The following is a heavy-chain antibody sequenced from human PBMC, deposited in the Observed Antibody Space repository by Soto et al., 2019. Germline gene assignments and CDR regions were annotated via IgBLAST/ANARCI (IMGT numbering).Heavy chain of an antibody. J-gene: IGHJ4*02. CDR2: TYYRSRWYH. Sequence: SQTLSLTCVISGDSISSNSAAWNRIRQSPSRGFEWLGRTYYRSRWYHDYAVSVKSRIIINPDTSKNQVSLQLNSVTPDDTAVYYCASYRYDYWGQGTVVTVSS. V-gene: IGHV6-1*01. CDR1: GDSISSNSAA. D-gene: IGHD4-4*01. CDR3: ASYRYDY.